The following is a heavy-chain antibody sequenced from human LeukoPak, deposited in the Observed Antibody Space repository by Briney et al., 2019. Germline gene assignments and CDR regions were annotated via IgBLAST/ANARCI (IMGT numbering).Heavy chain of an antibody. J-gene: IGHJ4*02. D-gene: IGHD5-18*01. Sequence: PGGSLRLSCAASGFTFSSYSIHWVRPAPGKGLVWVSRINSDGSSTSYADSVKGRFTISRDNAKNTLYLQMNSLRAEDTAVYYCARASGFRYSYGDWGQGTLVTVSS. CDR2: INSDGSST. CDR1: GFTFSSYS. V-gene: IGHV3-74*01. CDR3: ARASGFRYSYGD.